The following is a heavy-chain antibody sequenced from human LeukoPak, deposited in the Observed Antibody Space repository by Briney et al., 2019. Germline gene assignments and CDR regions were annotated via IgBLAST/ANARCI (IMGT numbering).Heavy chain of an antibody. V-gene: IGHV4-34*01. CDR3: ARDVVVVPAAIHYGMDV. J-gene: IGHJ6*04. CDR2: INHSGRT. CDR1: GGSFSDYF. D-gene: IGHD2-2*01. Sequence: PSETLSLTCAVYGGSFSDYFWGWIRQPPGKGLEWMGEINHSGRTYYNPSLKSRVTISVDTSKNQFSLNLSSVPAADTAVYYCARDVVVVPAAIHYGMDVWGKGTTVTVSS.